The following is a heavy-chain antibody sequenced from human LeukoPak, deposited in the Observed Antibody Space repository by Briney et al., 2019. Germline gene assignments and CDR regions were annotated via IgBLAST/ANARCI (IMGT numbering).Heavy chain of an antibody. Sequence: PGGTLRLSCAASGFTFSDHYMDWVRQAPGKGREWVGRTRNKASSYTTEYAASVKGRFTISRDDSKNSLYLQMNSLKIEDTAVYYCARVVGVRHYGFDIWGQGTMVTVSS. D-gene: IGHD1-26*01. CDR2: TRNKASSYTT. J-gene: IGHJ3*02. CDR3: ARVVGVRHYGFDI. CDR1: GFTFSDHY. V-gene: IGHV3-72*01.